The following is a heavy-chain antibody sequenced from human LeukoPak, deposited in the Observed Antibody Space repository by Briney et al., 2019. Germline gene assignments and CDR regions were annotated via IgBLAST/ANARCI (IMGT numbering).Heavy chain of an antibody. V-gene: IGHV4-59*01. CDR1: GGSISSYY. CDR2: IYYSGST. Sequence: SETLSLTCTVSGGSISSYYWSWIRQPPGKGLEWIAYIYYSGSTNYNPSLKSRVTISVDTSKNQFSLKLSSVTAADTAVYYCARDFSDCSGGSCYSGAFDIWGQGTMVTVSS. J-gene: IGHJ3*02. D-gene: IGHD2-15*01. CDR3: ARDFSDCSGGSCYSGAFDI.